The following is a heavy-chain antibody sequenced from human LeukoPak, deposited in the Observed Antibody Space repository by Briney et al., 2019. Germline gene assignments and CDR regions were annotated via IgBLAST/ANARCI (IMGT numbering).Heavy chain of an antibody. Sequence: PETLSLTCTVSGGSISSFYWSWIRQPPGKGLEWIGYIHTSGNTNYNPSLKSRVTISVDTSKNQFSLKLSSVTAADTAVYYCARSGGSWRINWFDPWGQGTLVTVSS. CDR2: IHTSGNT. V-gene: IGHV4-4*09. CDR3: ARSGGSWRINWFDP. J-gene: IGHJ5*02. CDR1: GGSISSFY. D-gene: IGHD2-15*01.